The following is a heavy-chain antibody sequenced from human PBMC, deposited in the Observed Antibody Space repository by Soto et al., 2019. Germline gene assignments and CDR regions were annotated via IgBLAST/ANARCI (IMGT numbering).Heavy chain of an antibody. CDR3: AKDRLAGGFDD. Sequence: GGSLILSCAASGFTFSNYAMSWVRQAPGKGLEWVSLVSATAGTTYYTDSVKGRFTVSRDNSRNTVYLQMNSLRADDTAVYYCAKDRLAGGFDDWGQGTLVTVSS. J-gene: IGHJ4*02. CDR2: VSATAGTT. CDR1: GFTFSNYA. D-gene: IGHD3-16*01. V-gene: IGHV3-23*01.